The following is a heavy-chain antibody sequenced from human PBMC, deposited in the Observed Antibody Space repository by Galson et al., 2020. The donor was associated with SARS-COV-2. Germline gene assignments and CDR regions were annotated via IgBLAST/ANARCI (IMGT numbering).Heavy chain of an antibody. CDR1: GGSFSGYY. CDR2: INHSGST. Sequence: SQASETLSLTCAVYGGSFSGYYWSWIRQPPGKGLEWIGEINHSGSTNYNPSLKSRVTISVDTSKNQFSLKLSSVTAADTAVYYCARDTYYYDSSGYGVNLLDPWGQGTLVTVSS. J-gene: IGHJ5*02. D-gene: IGHD3-22*01. V-gene: IGHV4-34*01. CDR3: ARDTYYYDSSGYGVNLLDP.